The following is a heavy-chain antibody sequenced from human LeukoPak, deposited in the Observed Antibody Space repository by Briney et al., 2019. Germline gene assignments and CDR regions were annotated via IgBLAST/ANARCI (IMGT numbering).Heavy chain of an antibody. CDR3: ARHGSPYYYDSSGYYPDY. CDR2: IYPGYSDT. Sequence: KTGESLKISCKGSGYSFTSYWIGWVRQMPGKGLEWMGIIYPGYSDTRYSPSFQGQVTISADKSLSPAYLQWSSLKASDTAMYYCARHGSPYYYDSSGYYPDYWGQGTLVTVSS. D-gene: IGHD3-22*01. CDR1: GYSFTSYW. V-gene: IGHV5-51*06. J-gene: IGHJ4*02.